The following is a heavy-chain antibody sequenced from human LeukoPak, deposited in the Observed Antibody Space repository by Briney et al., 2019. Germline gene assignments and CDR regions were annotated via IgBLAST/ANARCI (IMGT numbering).Heavy chain of an antibody. D-gene: IGHD5-18*01. Sequence: PGGSLRLSCAASGFTFSSYSMNWVRQAPRKGLEWVSSISSSSSYIYYADSVKGRFTISRDNAKNSLYLQMNSLRAEDSAVYYCARVSTAMVPPDYWGQGTLVTVSS. V-gene: IGHV3-21*01. CDR3: ARVSTAMVPPDY. J-gene: IGHJ4*02. CDR1: GFTFSSYS. CDR2: ISSSSSYI.